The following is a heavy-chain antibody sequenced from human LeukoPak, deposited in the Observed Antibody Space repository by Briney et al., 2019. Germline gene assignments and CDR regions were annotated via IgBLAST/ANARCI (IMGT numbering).Heavy chain of an antibody. Sequence: ASVKVSCKLSGNTLRELPIQWVRQAGGKGLQWMAGFDPENAEIVYAQKFQGRVTMTEDTSTNTAYMELTSLTSDDTALYYCATRGSDFWSGFDYWGQGTQVTVSS. J-gene: IGHJ4*02. CDR3: ATRGSDFWSGFDY. D-gene: IGHD3-3*01. V-gene: IGHV1-24*01. CDR1: GNTLRELP. CDR2: FDPENAEI.